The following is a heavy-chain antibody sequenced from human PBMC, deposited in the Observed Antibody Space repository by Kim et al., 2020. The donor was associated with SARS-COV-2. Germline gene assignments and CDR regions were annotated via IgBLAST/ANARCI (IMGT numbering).Heavy chain of an antibody. D-gene: IGHD2-15*01. V-gene: IGHV3-15*01. CDR3: TTDEGIFAASDAFDI. Sequence: APVKGRFTISRDDSKNTLYLQMNSLKTEDTAVYYCTTDEGIFAASDAFDIWGQGTMVIVSS. J-gene: IGHJ3*02.